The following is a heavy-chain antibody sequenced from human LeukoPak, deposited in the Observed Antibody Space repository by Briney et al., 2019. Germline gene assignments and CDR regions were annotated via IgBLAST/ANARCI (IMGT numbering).Heavy chain of an antibody. CDR1: GGTFSSYA. D-gene: IGHD3-22*01. CDR3: ARDKASYYDSSGPPGANRFDP. V-gene: IGHV1-69*05. CDR2: IIPIFGTA. J-gene: IGHJ5*02. Sequence: SVTVSCKASGGTFSSYAISWVRQAPGQGLEWMGGIIPIFGTANYAQKFQGRVTITTDESTSTAYMELSSLRSEDTAVYYCARDKASYYDSSGPPGANRFDPWGQGTLVTVSS.